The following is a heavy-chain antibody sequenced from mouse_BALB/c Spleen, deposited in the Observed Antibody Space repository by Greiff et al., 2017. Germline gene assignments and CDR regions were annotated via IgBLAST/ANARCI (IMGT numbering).Heavy chain of an antibody. CDR1: GYSITSDYA. J-gene: IGHJ2*01. Sequence: VQLKESGPGLVKPSQSLSLTCTVTGYSITSDYAWNWIRQFPGNKLEWMGYISYSGSTSYNPSLKSRISITRDTSKNQFFLQLNSVTTEDTATYYCARKEVYDGYFHYFDYWGQGTTLTVSS. CDR2: ISYSGST. D-gene: IGHD2-3*01. CDR3: ARKEVYDGYFHYFDY. V-gene: IGHV3-2*02.